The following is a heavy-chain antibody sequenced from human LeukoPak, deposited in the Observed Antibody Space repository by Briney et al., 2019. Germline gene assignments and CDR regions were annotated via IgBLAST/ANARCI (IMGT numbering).Heavy chain of an antibody. CDR1: GYSFTSYW. CDR3: ARRDPLSSVDAFDI. D-gene: IGHD6-19*01. V-gene: IGHV5-51*01. Sequence: GESLKISCKGSGYSFTSYWIGWVRQMPGKGLEWMGIIYPGDSDTRYSPSFQGQVTISADKSISTAYLQWSSLKASDTAMYYRARRDPLSSVDAFDIWRQGTMVTVSS. J-gene: IGHJ3*02. CDR2: IYPGDSDT.